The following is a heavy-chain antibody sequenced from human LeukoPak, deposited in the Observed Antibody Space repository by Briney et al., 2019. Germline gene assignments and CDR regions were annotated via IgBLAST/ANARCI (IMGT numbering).Heavy chain of an antibody. V-gene: IGHV1-69*02. Sequence: SVKVSCKASGGTFSSYTISWVRQAPGQGLEWMGRIIPILGMANYAQKFQGRVTITADKSTSTAYMVLSSLRSEDTAVYYCAGHHDYGFDYWGQGTLVTVSS. CDR1: GGTFSSYT. D-gene: IGHD4-17*01. CDR2: IIPILGMA. CDR3: AGHHDYGFDY. J-gene: IGHJ4*02.